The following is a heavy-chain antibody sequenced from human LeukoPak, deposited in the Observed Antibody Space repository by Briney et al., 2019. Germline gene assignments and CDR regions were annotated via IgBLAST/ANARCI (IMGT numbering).Heavy chain of an antibody. V-gene: IGHV3-7*01. CDR2: IKQDGSEK. D-gene: IGHD3-3*01. CDR1: GFTFTTYW. Sequence: GGSLRLSCAASGFTFTTYWMNWVRQAPGKGLEWVANIKQDGSEKYYVDSVKGRFTISRDNAKNSLYLQMNSLRAEDTAVYYCARRDYDFWSGYHWVFDYWGQGTLVTVSS. J-gene: IGHJ4*02. CDR3: ARRDYDFWSGYHWVFDY.